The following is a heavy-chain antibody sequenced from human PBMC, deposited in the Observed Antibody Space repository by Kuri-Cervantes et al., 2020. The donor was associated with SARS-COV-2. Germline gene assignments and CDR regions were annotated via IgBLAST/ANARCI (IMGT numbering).Heavy chain of an antibody. CDR3: ARDPEIVLRFLEWLPTRYYGMDV. V-gene: IGHV1-46*03. J-gene: IGHJ6*02. CDR1: GYTFTSYY. CDR2: INPSGGST. D-gene: IGHD3-3*01. Sequence: ASVKVSCKASGYTFTSYYMHWMRQAPGQGLEWMGIINPSGGSTSYAQKFQGRVTMTRDTSTSTVYMELSSLRSEDTAVYYCARDPEIVLRFLEWLPTRYYGMDVWGQGTTVTVSS.